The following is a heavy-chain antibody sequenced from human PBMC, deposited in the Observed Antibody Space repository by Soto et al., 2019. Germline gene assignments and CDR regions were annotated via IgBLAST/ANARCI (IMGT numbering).Heavy chain of an antibody. CDR1: GGSISSGGYY. V-gene: IGHV4-31*03. J-gene: IGHJ3*02. CDR2: IYYSGST. Sequence: SETLSLTCTVSGGSISSGGYYWSWIRQHPGKVLEWIGYIYYSGSTWYNPSLKSRVTVSLETCKSQFSLRLSSVTAADTAVYYCARGGGAGVIRNAFDIWGQGTMVTVSS. CDR3: ARGGGAGVIRNAFDI. D-gene: IGHD1-26*01.